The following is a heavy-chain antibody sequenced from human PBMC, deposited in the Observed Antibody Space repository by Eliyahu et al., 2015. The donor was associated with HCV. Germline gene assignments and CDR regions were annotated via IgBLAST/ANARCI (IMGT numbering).Heavy chain of an antibody. V-gene: IGHV1-18*01. Sequence: QVQLVQSGAEVKKPGASVKVSCKAPGYTFTSYGISWVRQAPGQGLEWMGWISAYNGNTNYAQKLQGRVTMTTDTSTSTAYMELRSLRSDDTAVYYCARVGLEDYCSGGSCWGGDYYYYGMDVWGQGTTVTVSS. J-gene: IGHJ6*02. CDR3: ARVGLEDYCSGGSCWGGDYYYYGMDV. CDR2: ISAYNGNT. D-gene: IGHD2-15*01. CDR1: GYTFTSYG.